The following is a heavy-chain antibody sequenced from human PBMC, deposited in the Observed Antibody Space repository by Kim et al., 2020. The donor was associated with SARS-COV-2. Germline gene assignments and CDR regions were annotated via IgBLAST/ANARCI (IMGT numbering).Heavy chain of an antibody. J-gene: IGHJ4*02. V-gene: IGHV3-30*02. CDR3: AKDRYSYGYAFDY. D-gene: IGHD5-18*01. Sequence: YADSVKGRFTISRDNSKNTLYLQMTSLRAEDTAVYYCAKDRYSYGYAFDYWGQGTLVTVSS.